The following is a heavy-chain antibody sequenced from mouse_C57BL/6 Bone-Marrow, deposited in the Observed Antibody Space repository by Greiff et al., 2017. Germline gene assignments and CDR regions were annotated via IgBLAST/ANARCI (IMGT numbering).Heavy chain of an antibody. CDR2: IYPRSGNT. V-gene: IGHV1-81*01. Sequence: VQLVESGAELARPGASVKLSCKASGYTFTSYGISWVKQRTGQGLEWIGEIYPRSGNTYYNEKFKGKATLTADKSSSTAYMELRSLTSEDSAVXFCARDGYYDAMDYWGQGTSVTVSS. CDR1: GYTFTSYG. D-gene: IGHD2-3*01. J-gene: IGHJ4*01. CDR3: ARDGYYDAMDY.